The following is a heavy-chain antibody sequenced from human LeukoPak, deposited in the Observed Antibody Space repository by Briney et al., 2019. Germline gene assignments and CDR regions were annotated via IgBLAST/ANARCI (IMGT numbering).Heavy chain of an antibody. CDR2: INHSGST. V-gene: IGHV4-34*01. J-gene: IGHJ2*01. D-gene: IGHD6-13*01. CDR1: GESLSGYY. Sequence: PSETLSLTCAVYGESLSGYYWSWIRQPPGKGLEWIGEINHSGSTNYNPSLKSRVTISVDMSKNQFSLKQTSVTAADTAVYYCARGVQYSSNWYFDLWGRGTLVTVSS. CDR3: ARGVQYSSNWYFDL.